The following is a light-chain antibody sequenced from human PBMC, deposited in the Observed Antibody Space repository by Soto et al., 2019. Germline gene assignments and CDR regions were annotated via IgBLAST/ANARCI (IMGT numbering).Light chain of an antibody. CDR2: GDS. V-gene: IGLV1-40*01. J-gene: IGLJ2*01. Sequence: QSVLTQPPSVSGAPGQRVTISCTGSSSNIGAGYGVHWYIQLPGTAPKLLVYGDSNQPSGVPDRFSGSKSDTSASLAITGLQAEDEADYYCQSYDRSLSGVIFGGGTQLTVL. CDR3: QSYDRSLSGVI. CDR1: SSNIGAGYG.